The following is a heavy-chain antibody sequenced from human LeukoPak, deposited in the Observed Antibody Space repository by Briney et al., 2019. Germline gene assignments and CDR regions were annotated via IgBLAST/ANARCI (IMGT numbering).Heavy chain of an antibody. CDR2: ISDADGSIT. CDR3: ARDLSGYSDY. J-gene: IGHJ4*02. CDR1: GFTLSSYW. Sequence: GGSLRLSCAASGFTLSSYWLHWVRQAPGKGLVWVSRISDADGSITDYADSVRGRFTISRDTAKNTLYLEMNSLGAKDTAVYYCARDLSGYSDYWGQGTLVTVSS. V-gene: IGHV3-74*01. D-gene: IGHD2-15*01.